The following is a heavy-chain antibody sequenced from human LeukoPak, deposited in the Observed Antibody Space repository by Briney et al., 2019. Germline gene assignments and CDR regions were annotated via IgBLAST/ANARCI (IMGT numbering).Heavy chain of an antibody. D-gene: IGHD3-22*01. V-gene: IGHV4-38-2*01. CDR3: ARVNNYYGTSAYYYEGAFDI. CDR1: RYSINSGYY. CDR2: IYHSGST. J-gene: IGHJ3*02. Sequence: KPSDTLSLTCVVSRYSINSGYYWGWIRQPPGKGLEWSGSIYHSGSTYYNPSLKSRVTISVETSKNQFSLKLTSVTAADTAVYYCARVNNYYGTSAYYYEGAFDIWGQGTMVTVSS.